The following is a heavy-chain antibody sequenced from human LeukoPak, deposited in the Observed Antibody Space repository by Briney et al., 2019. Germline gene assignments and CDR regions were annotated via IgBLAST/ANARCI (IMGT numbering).Heavy chain of an antibody. D-gene: IGHD2-21*01. J-gene: IGHJ6*03. CDR3: ARGLASHYYYYMDV. Sequence: GGSLRLSCAASGFTFSSYSMNGVRQAPGKGLEWVSSISSSSSYIYYADSVKGRFAISRGNAKNSLYLQMNSLRAEDTAVYYCARGLASHYYYYMDVWGKGTTVTVSS. CDR1: GFTFSSYS. CDR2: ISSSSSYI. V-gene: IGHV3-21*01.